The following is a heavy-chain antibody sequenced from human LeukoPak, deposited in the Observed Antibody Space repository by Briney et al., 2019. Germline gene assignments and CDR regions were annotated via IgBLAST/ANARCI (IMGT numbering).Heavy chain of an antibody. V-gene: IGHV1-2*02. Sequence: GASVKVSCKASGYTLTGHYLHWVRQAPGQGLEWMGWIDPDSDGTNYAQNFQGRVTMTTDTSISTAYMELSRLTSDDTAVYYCARDLGDFSLDYWGQGTLVTVSS. J-gene: IGHJ4*02. CDR1: GYTLTGHY. D-gene: IGHD3-16*02. CDR2: IDPDSDGT. CDR3: ARDLGDFSLDY.